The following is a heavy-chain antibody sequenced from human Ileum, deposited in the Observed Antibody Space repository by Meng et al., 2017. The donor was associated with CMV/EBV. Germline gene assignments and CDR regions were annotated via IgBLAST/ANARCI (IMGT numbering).Heavy chain of an antibody. Sequence: AAGFTFSSNAMHWVRQAPGKGLEWVAVISYDGNNKYYADSVKGRFTISRDNSKNTLYLQMSSLRGDDTALYYCARSGDSSGRGWFDPCGQGTLVTVSS. CDR2: ISYDGNNK. V-gene: IGHV3-30-3*01. CDR3: ARSGDSSGRGWFDP. CDR1: GFTFSSNA. J-gene: IGHJ5*02. D-gene: IGHD6-19*01.